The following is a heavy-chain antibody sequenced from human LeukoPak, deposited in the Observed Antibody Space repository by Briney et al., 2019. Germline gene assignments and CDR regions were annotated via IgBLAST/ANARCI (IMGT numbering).Heavy chain of an antibody. Sequence: GGSLRLSCATSGFSFSSYAMSWVRQAPGKGLEWVSGISGSGDTTYYADSVKGRFTISRDNSKNTVYLQMNSLRAEETAVYYCAKDDGWLQYNYWGQGTLVTVSS. CDR2: ISGSGDTT. D-gene: IGHD5-24*01. CDR3: AKDDGWLQYNY. CDR1: GFSFSSYA. J-gene: IGHJ4*02. V-gene: IGHV3-23*01.